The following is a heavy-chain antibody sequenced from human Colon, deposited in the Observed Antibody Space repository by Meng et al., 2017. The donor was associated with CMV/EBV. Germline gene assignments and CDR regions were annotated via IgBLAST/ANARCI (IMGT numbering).Heavy chain of an antibody. CDR1: GYTFTGYY. D-gene: IGHD5-18*01. CDR3: ARVDTAMVIEGGFDY. J-gene: IGHJ4*02. CDR2: INPNSGGT. V-gene: IGHV1-2*02. Sequence: ASVKVSCKASGYTFTGYYMHWVRQAPGQGLEWMGWINPNSGGTNYAQKFQGRVTMTRDTSISTAYMELSRLRSDDTAVYYCARVDTAMVIEGGFDYWGQGTLVTVSS.